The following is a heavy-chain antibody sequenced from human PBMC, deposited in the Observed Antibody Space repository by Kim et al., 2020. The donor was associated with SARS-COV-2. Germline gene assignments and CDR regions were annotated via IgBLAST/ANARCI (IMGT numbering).Heavy chain of an antibody. D-gene: IGHD3-16*01. J-gene: IGHJ4*02. CDR1: GFTFSAFE. Sequence: GGSLRLSCAASGFTFSAFEMNWVRQAPGKGLEWIAYISSGVTTSTIYYADSVKGRFTISRDNARNSLYLQMNSLSAEDTAVYYCAREPGGLDYWGQGTLVTGSA. V-gene: IGHV3-48*03. CDR3: AREPGGLDY. CDR2: ISSGVTTSTI.